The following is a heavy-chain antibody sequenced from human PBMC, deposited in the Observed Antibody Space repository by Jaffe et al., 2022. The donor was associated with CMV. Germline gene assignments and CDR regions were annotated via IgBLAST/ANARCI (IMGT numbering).Heavy chain of an antibody. D-gene: IGHD6-19*01. CDR1: GGSISSSSYY. J-gene: IGHJ6*03. V-gene: IGHV4-39*01. CDR3: ARQIPGYSSGWYREDYYYYMDV. CDR2: IYYSGST. Sequence: QLQLQESGPGLVKPSETLSLTCTVSGGSISSSSYYWGWIRQPPGKGLEWIGSIYYSGSTYYNPSLKSRVTISVDTSKNQFSLKLSSVTAADTAVYYCARQIPGYSSGWYREDYYYYMDVWGKGTTVTVSS.